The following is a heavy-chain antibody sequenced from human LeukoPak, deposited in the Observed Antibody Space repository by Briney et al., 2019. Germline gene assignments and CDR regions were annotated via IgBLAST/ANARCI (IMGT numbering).Heavy chain of an antibody. Sequence: GGSLRLSCAASGFTFNIYSMNWVRQAPGKGLEWVSYISSSSSIIYYADSVKGRFTISRDNAKNSLFLQMNSLRAEDTAVYYCARDGDSAASHYMDVWGKGTTVTVSS. D-gene: IGHD3-22*01. J-gene: IGHJ6*03. CDR3: ARDGDSAASHYMDV. V-gene: IGHV3-48*01. CDR1: GFTFNIYS. CDR2: ISSSSSII.